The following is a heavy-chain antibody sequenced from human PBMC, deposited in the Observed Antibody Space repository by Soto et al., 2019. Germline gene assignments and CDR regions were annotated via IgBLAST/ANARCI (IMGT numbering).Heavy chain of an antibody. V-gene: IGHV4-39*01. CDR3: AGGDYYHSSGYYFYYYTMDV. J-gene: IGHJ6*02. CDR2: VYYGGST. Sequence: SETLSLTCTVSGGSIRSSSYYWGWIRQPPGKGLEWIGNVYYGGSTYYNPSLKSRVTISVETSKSQFSLKLSSVTAADTAVYYCAGGDYYHSSGYYFYYYTMDVWGQGTTVTVSS. D-gene: IGHD3-22*01. CDR1: GGSIRSSSYY.